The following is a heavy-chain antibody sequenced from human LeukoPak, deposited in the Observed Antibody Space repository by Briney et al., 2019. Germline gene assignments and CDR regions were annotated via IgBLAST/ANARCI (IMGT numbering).Heavy chain of an antibody. CDR3: ARDGDYGNWFDP. CDR1: GGSISSGGYY. Sequence: SETLSLTCTVSGGSISSGGYYWSWIRQPPGKGLEWIGYIYHSGSTNYNPSLKSRVTISVDTSKNQFSLKLSSVTAADTAVYYCARDGDYGNWFDPWGQGTLVTVSS. V-gene: IGHV4-61*08. CDR2: IYHSGST. D-gene: IGHD4-17*01. J-gene: IGHJ5*02.